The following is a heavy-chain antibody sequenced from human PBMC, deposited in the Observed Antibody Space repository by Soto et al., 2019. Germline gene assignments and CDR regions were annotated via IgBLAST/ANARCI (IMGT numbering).Heavy chain of an antibody. CDR1: GGSFSGYY. J-gene: IGHJ3*02. CDR3: ARVLEPTALQDAFDI. D-gene: IGHD3-3*01. CDR2: INHSGST. V-gene: IGHV4-34*01. Sequence: QVQLQQWGAGLLKPSETLSLTCAVYGGSFSGYYWSWIRQPPGKGLEWIGEINHSGSTNYNPSLKSRVTISVDTSKNQFSLKLSSVTAADTAVYYCARVLEPTALQDAFDIWGQGTMVTVSS.